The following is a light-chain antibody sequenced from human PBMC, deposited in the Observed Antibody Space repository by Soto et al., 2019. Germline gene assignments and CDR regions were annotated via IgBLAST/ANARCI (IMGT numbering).Light chain of an antibody. J-gene: IGLJ2*01. CDR2: HDT. V-gene: IGLV3-1*01. Sequence: SYELTQPPSVSVSSGQTASIPCSGDKLGDKYACWYQQMPGQSPVLVIYHDTKRPSGIPERFSGSNSGNTATLTISGTQAMDEADYYCQAWDSSTAVFGGGTKLTVL. CDR3: QAWDSSTAV. CDR1: KLGDKY.